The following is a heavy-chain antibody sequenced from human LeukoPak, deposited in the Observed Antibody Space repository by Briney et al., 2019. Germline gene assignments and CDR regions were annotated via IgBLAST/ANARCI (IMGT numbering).Heavy chain of an antibody. D-gene: IGHD3-9*01. Sequence: SETLSLTCAVYGGTFSGYYWSWIRQPPGKGLEWIGEINHSGSTNYNPSLKSRVTISVDTSKNQFYLKLSSVTAADTAVYYCARGRGTEEEYYDILTNYSNFDYWGQGTLVTVSS. J-gene: IGHJ4*02. V-gene: IGHV4-34*01. CDR1: GGTFSGYY. CDR2: INHSGST. CDR3: ARGRGTEEEYYDILTNYSNFDY.